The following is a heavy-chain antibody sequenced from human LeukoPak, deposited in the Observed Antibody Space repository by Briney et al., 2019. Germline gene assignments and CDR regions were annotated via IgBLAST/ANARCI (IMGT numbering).Heavy chain of an antibody. J-gene: IGHJ3*02. CDR1: GGTFSSYA. V-gene: IGHV1-69*04. CDR3: ARGGAAYCSSTSCYTGGAFDI. Sequence: ASVKVSCKASGGTFSSYAISWVRQAPGQGLEWMGRIIPILGIANYAQKLQGRVTITADKSTSTAYMELSSLRSEDTAVYYCARGGAAYCSSTSCYTGGAFDIWGQGTMVTVSS. D-gene: IGHD2-2*02. CDR2: IIPILGIA.